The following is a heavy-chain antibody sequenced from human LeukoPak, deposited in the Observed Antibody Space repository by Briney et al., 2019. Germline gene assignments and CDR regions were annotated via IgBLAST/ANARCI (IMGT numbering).Heavy chain of an antibody. J-gene: IGHJ4*02. Sequence: GGSLRLSCAASGFTFSSYAMSWVRQAPGKGLEWVSAISGSGGSTYYADSVKGRFTISRDNSKNTPYLQMNSLRAEDTAVYYCAKDRYSSGWYHDYWGQGTLVTVSS. D-gene: IGHD6-19*01. CDR1: GFTFSSYA. V-gene: IGHV3-23*01. CDR2: ISGSGGST. CDR3: AKDRYSSGWYHDY.